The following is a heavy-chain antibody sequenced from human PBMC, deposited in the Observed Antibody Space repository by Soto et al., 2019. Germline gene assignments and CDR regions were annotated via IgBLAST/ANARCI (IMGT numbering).Heavy chain of an antibody. D-gene: IGHD3-22*01. CDR2: ISGSGGST. CDR1: GFTFSSYA. J-gene: IGHJ4*02. CDR3: AKDRYYDSSGYYYGYFDY. Sequence: ESGGGLVQPGGSLRLSCAASGFTFSSYAMSWVRQAPGKGLEWVSAISGSGGSTYYADSVKGRFTISRDNSKNTLYLQMNSLRAEDTAVYYCAKDRYYDSSGYYYGYFDYWGQGTLVTVSS. V-gene: IGHV3-23*01.